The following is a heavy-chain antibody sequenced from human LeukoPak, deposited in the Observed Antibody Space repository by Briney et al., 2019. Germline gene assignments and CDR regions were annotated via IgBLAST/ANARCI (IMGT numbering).Heavy chain of an antibody. V-gene: IGHV3-30*03. CDR1: GFTFSTYG. CDR2: ISFDGSNK. Sequence: GGSLRLSCAASGFTFSTYGMHWVRQAPGKGLEWVAVISFDGSNKFYADSVKGRFTISRDNSKNTLYLQMNSLRPEDTAVYYCARATQYCSGGSCYDTWFDPWGQGTLVTVSS. J-gene: IGHJ5*02. D-gene: IGHD2-15*01. CDR3: ARATQYCSGGSCYDTWFDP.